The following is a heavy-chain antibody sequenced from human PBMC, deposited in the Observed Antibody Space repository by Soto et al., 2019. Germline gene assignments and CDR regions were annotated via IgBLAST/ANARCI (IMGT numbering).Heavy chain of an antibody. D-gene: IGHD3-10*01. CDR3: AKDEGILWDYGMDV. J-gene: IGHJ6*02. CDR2: ISYDGSNK. CDR1: GFTFSSYG. Sequence: QVQLVESGGGVVQPGRSLRLSCAASGFTFSSYGMHWVRQAPGKGLEWVAVISYDGSNKYYADSVKGRFTISRDNSKNTLYLQMNSLRAEDTAVYYCAKDEGILWDYGMDVWGQGTTVTVSS. V-gene: IGHV3-30*18.